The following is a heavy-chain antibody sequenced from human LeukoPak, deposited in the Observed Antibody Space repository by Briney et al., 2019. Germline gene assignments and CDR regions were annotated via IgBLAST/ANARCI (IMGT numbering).Heavy chain of an antibody. V-gene: IGHV4-61*01. CDR1: GGSVSSGSYY. Sequence: PSETLSLTCTVSGGSVSSGSYYWIWIRHPPGKGLEYIGCIYYRGSAKYNPSLKSRVTISIDTAKNQFSLRLTSVTTADTALYYCARGGLELPDYWGQGTLVTVSS. D-gene: IGHD1-26*01. CDR3: ARGGLELPDY. CDR2: IYYRGSA. J-gene: IGHJ4*02.